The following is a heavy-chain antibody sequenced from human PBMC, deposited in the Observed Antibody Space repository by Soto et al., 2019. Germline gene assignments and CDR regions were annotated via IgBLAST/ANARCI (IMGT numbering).Heavy chain of an antibody. D-gene: IGHD6-19*01. CDR1: GDSVSRAKW. Sequence: QVHLQESGPGLATPSGTLSLTCTVSGDSVSRAKWWNWVRQPPGKGLEWIGEVAHDGVTRYNPTFMSRVTLSLDGSKNLFSLNVNSVTAADTAIYFCARGDGWYRFDSWGQGILVTISS. CDR2: VAHDGVT. CDR3: ARGDGWYRFDS. J-gene: IGHJ4*02. V-gene: IGHV4-4*02.